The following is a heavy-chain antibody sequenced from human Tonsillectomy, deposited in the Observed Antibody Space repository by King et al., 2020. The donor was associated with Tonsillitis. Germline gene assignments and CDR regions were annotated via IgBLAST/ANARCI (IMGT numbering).Heavy chain of an antibody. CDR2: IHYSGST. V-gene: IGHV4-59*01. D-gene: IGHD3-10*01. CDR1: GGSISPYY. J-gene: IGHJ6*03. CDR3: ARFGYYSLDV. Sequence: VQLQESGPGLVKPSETLSLTCTVSGGSISPYYWSWIRQPPGKGLELIGYIHYSGSTSYNPSLKSRVIISVDTPKNQFSLNLSSVTAADTAVYYCARFGYYSLDVWGKGTTVTVSS.